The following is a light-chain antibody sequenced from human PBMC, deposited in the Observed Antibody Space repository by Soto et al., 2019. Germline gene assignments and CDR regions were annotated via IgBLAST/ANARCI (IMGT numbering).Light chain of an antibody. CDR1: QSITNY. Sequence: DIQMTQSPSSLSVSVGDRVTITCRASQSITNYLNWYQQKPGKAPKHMVYAASSLQSGVPSRFSGNGSGTDFTLTISSLQPEDFASYYCQQSDSYPYTFGQGTKLEIK. J-gene: IGKJ2*01. CDR2: AAS. CDR3: QQSDSYPYT. V-gene: IGKV1-39*01.